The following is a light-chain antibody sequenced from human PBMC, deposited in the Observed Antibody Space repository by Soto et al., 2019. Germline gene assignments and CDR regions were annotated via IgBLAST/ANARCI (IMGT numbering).Light chain of an antibody. V-gene: IGKV3-11*01. Sequence: ALCFSPGERSTRSCRASQSVNIYLAWYQQKPGQAPRLLIYDASNSATGIPARFSGSGSGTDFTLTSSSLEPEDIAVYYCQRRSNRRFTFGAGTKVDIK. CDR1: QSVNIY. CDR2: DAS. J-gene: IGKJ4*01. CDR3: QRRSNRRFT.